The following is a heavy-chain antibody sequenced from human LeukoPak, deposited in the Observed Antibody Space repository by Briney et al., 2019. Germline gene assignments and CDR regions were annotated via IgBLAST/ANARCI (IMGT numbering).Heavy chain of an antibody. CDR2: INHSGST. CDR1: GGSFSGYY. J-gene: IGHJ3*02. D-gene: IGHD1-20*01. CDR3: ASSGYNDAFDI. V-gene: IGHV4-34*01. Sequence: SETLSLTCAVYGGSFSGYYWSWIRQPPGKGLEWIGEINHSGSTNYNPSLKSRVTISVDTSKNQFSLKLSSVTAADTAVYYCASSGYNDAFDIWGQGTMVTVSS.